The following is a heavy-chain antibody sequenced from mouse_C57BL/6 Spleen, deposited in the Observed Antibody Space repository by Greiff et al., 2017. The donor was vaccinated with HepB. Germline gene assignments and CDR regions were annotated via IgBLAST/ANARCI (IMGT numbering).Heavy chain of an antibody. Sequence: VQLQQPGAELVKPGASVKLSCKASGYTFTSYWMHWVKQRPGQGLEWIGMIHPNSGSTNYNEKFKSKATLTVDKSSSTAYMQLSSLTSEDSAVYYCARSDYGSSPYVFDYWGQGTTLTVSS. CDR1: GYTFTSYW. CDR2: IHPNSGST. D-gene: IGHD1-1*01. CDR3: ARSDYGSSPYVFDY. J-gene: IGHJ2*01. V-gene: IGHV1-64*01.